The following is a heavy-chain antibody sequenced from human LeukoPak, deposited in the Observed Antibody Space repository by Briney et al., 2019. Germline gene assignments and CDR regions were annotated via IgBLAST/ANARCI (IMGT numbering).Heavy chain of an antibody. CDR2: IYTSGST. Sequence: SETLSLTCTVSGGSISSGSYYWSWIRQPAGKGLEWIGRIYTSGSTNYNPSLKSRVTISVDTSKNQFSLKLSSVTAADTAVYYCARELPNWDYYDSSGYENDYWGQGTLVTVSS. D-gene: IGHD3-22*01. V-gene: IGHV4-61*02. CDR1: GGSISSGSYY. CDR3: ARELPNWDYYDSSGYENDY. J-gene: IGHJ4*02.